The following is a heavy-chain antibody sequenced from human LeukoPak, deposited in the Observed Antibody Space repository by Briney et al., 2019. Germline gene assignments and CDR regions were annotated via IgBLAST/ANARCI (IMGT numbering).Heavy chain of an antibody. CDR3: AKGSSGWYEGSVEFNY. CDR2: ISGSGGST. CDR1: GFTFSSYW. Sequence: GGPLKLSCAPSGFTFSSYWMSWVRQAPGKGRDGFSAISGSGGSTYYADSVKGRFTISRDNSKNTLYLQMNSLRAEDTAVYYCAKGSSGWYEGSVEFNYWGQGTLVTVSS. J-gene: IGHJ4*02. D-gene: IGHD6-19*01. V-gene: IGHV3-23*01.